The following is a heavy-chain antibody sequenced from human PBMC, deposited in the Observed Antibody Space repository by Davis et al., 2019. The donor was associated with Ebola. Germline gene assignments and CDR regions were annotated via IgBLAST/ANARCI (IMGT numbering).Heavy chain of an antibody. D-gene: IGHD2-8*02. J-gene: IGHJ3*02. V-gene: IGHV3-23*01. Sequence: GESLKISCAASGFVFSSYVMSWVRRAPGKGLEWVSTLGLSADTYYADSVKGRFTISRDNSRNTMYLQMNSLRPEDTAVYYCVKTRSNWWNDALEIWGRGTMVIVSS. CDR2: LGLSADT. CDR3: VKTRSNWWNDALEI. CDR1: GFVFSSYV.